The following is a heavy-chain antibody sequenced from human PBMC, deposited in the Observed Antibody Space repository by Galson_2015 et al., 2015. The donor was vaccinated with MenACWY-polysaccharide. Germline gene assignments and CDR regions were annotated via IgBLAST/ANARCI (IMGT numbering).Heavy chain of an antibody. CDR1: GGSISNPNYY. Sequence: ETLSLTCTVSGGSISNPNYYWGWIRPAPGKGLERIGNIYYSGHNDYSPSLKSRVTLSVDTSKTQFSLQLRSVSAADTAVYYCARLGYSGSSSSPFFDYWGQGTLATVSS. CDR3: ARLGYSGSSSSPFFDY. J-gene: IGHJ4*02. CDR2: IYYSGHN. D-gene: IGHD5-12*01. V-gene: IGHV4-39*01.